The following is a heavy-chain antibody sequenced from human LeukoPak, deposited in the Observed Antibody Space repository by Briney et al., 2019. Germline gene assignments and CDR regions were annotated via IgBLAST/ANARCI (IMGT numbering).Heavy chain of an antibody. CDR1: GFTFSSYA. J-gene: IGHJ4*02. CDR2: ISGSGGST. V-gene: IGHV3-23*01. Sequence: PGGSLRLSCAASGFTFSSYAMSWVRQAPGKGLEWVSAISGSGGSTYYADSVKGRFTISRDNSKNTLYLQMNSLRAEDTAVYYCAKDRCSGGSCYYGGFDYWGQGTLVTVSS. CDR3: AKDRCSGGSCYYGGFDY. D-gene: IGHD2-15*01.